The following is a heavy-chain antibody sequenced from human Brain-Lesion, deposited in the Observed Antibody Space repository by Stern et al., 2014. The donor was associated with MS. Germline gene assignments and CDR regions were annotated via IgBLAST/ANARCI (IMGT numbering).Heavy chain of an antibody. J-gene: IGHJ4*02. Sequence: QVQLVQSGAEVKKPGASVKVSCKASGYTFTGYYMHWVRQAPGQGLEWMGWINPKSGGTNYAQEFQGWFTMTRDTSINTAYMELSRLRSDDTAVYYCATYYYDSTGYNDFWGQGTLVTVSS. V-gene: IGHV1-2*04. D-gene: IGHD3-22*01. CDR1: GYTFTGYY. CDR3: ATYYYDSTGYNDF. CDR2: INPKSGGT.